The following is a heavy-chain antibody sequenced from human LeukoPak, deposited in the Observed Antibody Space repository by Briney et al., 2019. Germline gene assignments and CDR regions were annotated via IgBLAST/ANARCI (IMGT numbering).Heavy chain of an antibody. Sequence: LPGGSLRLSCAASGFTFSTYEMNWVRQAPGKGLEWVSYISSSGSTIYYADSVKGRFTISRDNAKNSLFLQMNSLRAEDTAVYYCARDMYCGYDCYSRWLDYWGQGTLVTVSS. D-gene: IGHD2-21*02. CDR2: ISSSGSTI. CDR1: GFTFSTYE. CDR3: ARDMYCGYDCYSRWLDY. V-gene: IGHV3-48*03. J-gene: IGHJ4*02.